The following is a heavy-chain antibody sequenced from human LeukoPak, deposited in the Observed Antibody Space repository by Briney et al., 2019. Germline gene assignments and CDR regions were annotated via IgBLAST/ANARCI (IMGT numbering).Heavy chain of an antibody. J-gene: IGHJ4*02. V-gene: IGHV1-2*04. Sequence: ASVKVSCKASGYTFTGYYMHWVRQAPGQGLEWMGRINPNSGGTNYAQKFQGWVTMTRDTSISTAYMELSRLRSDDTAVYYCARGKFDYGDYVDGGRYFDYWGQGTLVTVSS. CDR1: GYTFTGYY. CDR2: INPNSGGT. D-gene: IGHD4-17*01. CDR3: ARGKFDYGDYVDGGRYFDY.